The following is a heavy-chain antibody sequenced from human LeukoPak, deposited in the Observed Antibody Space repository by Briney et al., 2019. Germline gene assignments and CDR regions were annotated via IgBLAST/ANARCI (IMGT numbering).Heavy chain of an antibody. Sequence: PGGSLRLSCATSGFSFTDYPMHWVRQAPGKGLEGISNIRTTAEGAKYAYYADSVKGRVTISRDDGKNTLYLHMNSLRDDDTAVYYCATDIRYAFDYWGQGILVTVSS. CDR3: ATDIRYAFDY. CDR1: GFSFTDYP. V-gene: IGHV3-48*02. CDR2: IRTTAEGAKYA. D-gene: IGHD3-9*01. J-gene: IGHJ4*02.